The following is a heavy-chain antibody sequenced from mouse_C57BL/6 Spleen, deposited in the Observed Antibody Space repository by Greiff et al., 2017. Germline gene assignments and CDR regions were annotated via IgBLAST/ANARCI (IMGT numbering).Heavy chain of an antibody. Sequence: QVQLQQSDAELVKPGASVKISCKVSGYTFTDYTIHWMKQRPEQGLEWIGYIYTRDGSTKYNEKFKGKSTLTADKSSSTAYMQLNSLTSEDSAVYFCARPPYSNKYWYFDVWGTATTVTVSS. CDR1: GYTFTDYT. J-gene: IGHJ1*03. CDR3: ARPPYSNKYWYFDV. CDR2: IYTRDGST. V-gene: IGHV1-78*01. D-gene: IGHD2-5*01.